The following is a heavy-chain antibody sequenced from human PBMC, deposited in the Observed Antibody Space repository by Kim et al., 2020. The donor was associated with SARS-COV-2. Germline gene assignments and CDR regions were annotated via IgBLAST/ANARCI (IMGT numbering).Heavy chain of an antibody. V-gene: IGHV5-51*01. CDR2: SDT. Sequence: SDTSYGPSFQGQLTLSPDKSINTAYLQWNSLKASDAAIYYCARLQGAYDFWGQGTLVTVSS. CDR3: ARLQGAYDF. J-gene: IGHJ4*02. D-gene: IGHD1-1*01.